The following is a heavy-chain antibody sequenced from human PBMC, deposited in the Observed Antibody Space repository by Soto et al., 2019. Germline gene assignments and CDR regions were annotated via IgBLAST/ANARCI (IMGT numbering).Heavy chain of an antibody. CDR2: IYYSGST. CDR1: GGSVSSGSYY. D-gene: IGHD2-15*01. CDR3: ARRWGRSFDY. J-gene: IGHJ4*02. Sequence: PSETLCLTCTVSGGSVSSGSYYWSWIRQPPGKGLEWIGYIYYSGSTKYNPSLKSRVTISVDTSKNQFSLKLSSVTAADTAVYYCARRWGRSFDYWGQGTLVTVSS. V-gene: IGHV4-61*01.